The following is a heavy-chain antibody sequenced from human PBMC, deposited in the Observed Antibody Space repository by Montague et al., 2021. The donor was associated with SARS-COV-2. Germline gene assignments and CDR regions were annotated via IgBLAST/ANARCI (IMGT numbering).Heavy chain of an antibody. CDR2: VSQSGGT. J-gene: IGHJ4*02. CDR1: GGSLSNNY. D-gene: IGHD3-9*01. Sequence: SETLSLTCAVLGGSLSNNYWTWVRQPPGKGLEWIGEVSQSGGTTHYNPSLKGRVKISVDRSSNQMSLNLESVNAADTSVDYCARVPLYFEGFDSWGQGILVAVSS. CDR3: ARVPLYFEGFDS. V-gene: IGHV4-34*01.